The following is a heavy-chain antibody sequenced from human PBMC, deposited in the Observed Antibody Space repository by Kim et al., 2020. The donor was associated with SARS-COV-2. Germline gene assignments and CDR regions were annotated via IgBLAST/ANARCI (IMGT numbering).Heavy chain of an antibody. CDR3: AKDLTYYDFWSGYIAILEGPGNMGGDYYYGMDV. J-gene: IGHJ6*02. V-gene: IGHV3-30*18. CDR2: ISYDGSNK. D-gene: IGHD3-3*01. CDR1: GFTFSSYG. Sequence: GGSLRLSCAASGFTFSSYGMHWVRQAPGKGLEWVAVISYDGSNKYYADSVKGRFTISRDNSKNTLYLQMNSLRAEDTAVYYCAKDLTYYDFWSGYIAILEGPGNMGGDYYYGMDVWGQGTTVTVSS.